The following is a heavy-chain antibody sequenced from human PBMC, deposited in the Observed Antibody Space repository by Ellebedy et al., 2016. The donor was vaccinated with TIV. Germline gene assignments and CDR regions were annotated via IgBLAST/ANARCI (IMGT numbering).Heavy chain of an antibody. CDR3: GRDGVTGNGRWDWLDP. J-gene: IGHJ5*02. Sequence: GESLKIPCAAPGFTFTSFAMTWVRQAPGKGLEWVSSIINTGGTTYYADPVKGRFTISRDNSRNTLYLQMNSLRVEDSAIYYCGRDGVTGNGRWDWLDPWGQGTLVTVSS. CDR1: GFTFTSFA. CDR2: IINTGGTT. V-gene: IGHV3-23*01. D-gene: IGHD2-21*02.